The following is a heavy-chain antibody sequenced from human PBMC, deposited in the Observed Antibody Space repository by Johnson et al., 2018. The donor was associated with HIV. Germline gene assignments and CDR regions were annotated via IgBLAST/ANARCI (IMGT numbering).Heavy chain of an antibody. CDR2: IKQDGSEK. Sequence: EVQLVESGGGVVRPGGSLRLSCVASGFTFSSYWMSWVRQAPGKGLEWVANIKQDGSEKYYVDSVKGRFTISRDNAKNSLYLQMNSLRAEDTALYYCAKGTTVAKVDAFDIWGQGTMVTVSS. CDR3: AKGTTVAKVDAFDI. J-gene: IGHJ3*02. D-gene: IGHD4-23*01. V-gene: IGHV3-7*03. CDR1: GFTFSSYW.